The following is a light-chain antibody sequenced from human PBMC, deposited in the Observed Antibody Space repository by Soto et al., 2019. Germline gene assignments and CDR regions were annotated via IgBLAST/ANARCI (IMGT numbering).Light chain of an antibody. Sequence: DIQITQSPSTLSASVGGRVTITCRASQSINTWLAWYQQKPGKAPKLLIYRASTLESGVPSRFSGSGSGTEFTLTISSLQPDDFSTYYCQHYNTYSGTFGPGTKVDI. J-gene: IGKJ3*01. CDR2: RAS. CDR1: QSINTW. CDR3: QHYNTYSGT. V-gene: IGKV1-5*03.